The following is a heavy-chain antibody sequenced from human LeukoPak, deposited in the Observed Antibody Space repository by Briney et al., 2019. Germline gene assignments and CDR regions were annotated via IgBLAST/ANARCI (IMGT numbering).Heavy chain of an antibody. V-gene: IGHV3-43*01. CDR2: ISWDGSDT. J-gene: IGHJ4*02. CDR1: GFTFDDYM. CDR3: AKDSGALEEGYFDS. Sequence: PGGSLRLFCAASGFTFDDYMMHWVRQAPGKGLEWVSLISWDGSDTYYADSVKGRFIISRDNSKNSLYLQMNSLRTDDTALYYCAKDSGALEEGYFDSWGQGTLVTVSS.